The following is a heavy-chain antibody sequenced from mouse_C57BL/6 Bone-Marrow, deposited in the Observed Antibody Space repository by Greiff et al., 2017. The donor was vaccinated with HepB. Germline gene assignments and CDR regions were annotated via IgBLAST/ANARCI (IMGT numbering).Heavy chain of an antibody. CDR3: ALIYYYGSSLFDY. J-gene: IGHJ2*01. D-gene: IGHD1-1*01. Sequence: QVQLQQSGAELARPGTSVKMSCKASGYTFTSYTMHWVKQRPGQGLEWIGYINPSSGYTKYNQKFKDKATLTADKSSSTAYMQLSSLTSEDSAVYYGALIYYYGSSLFDYWGQGTTLTVSS. CDR2: INPSSGYT. CDR1: GYTFTSYT. V-gene: IGHV1-4*01.